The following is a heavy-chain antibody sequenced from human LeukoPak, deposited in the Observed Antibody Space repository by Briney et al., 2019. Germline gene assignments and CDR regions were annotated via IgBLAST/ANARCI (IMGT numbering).Heavy chain of an antibody. D-gene: IGHD2-15*01. Sequence: PGGSLRLSCAASGFTFSGYAMSWVRQAPGKGLEWVSSISSSSSYIYYADSVKGRFTISRDNAKNSLYLQMNSLRAEDTAVYYCARAPLGYCSGGSCYDLDYWGQGTLVTVSS. J-gene: IGHJ4*02. CDR2: ISSSSSYI. CDR1: GFTFSGYA. V-gene: IGHV3-21*01. CDR3: ARAPLGYCSGGSCYDLDY.